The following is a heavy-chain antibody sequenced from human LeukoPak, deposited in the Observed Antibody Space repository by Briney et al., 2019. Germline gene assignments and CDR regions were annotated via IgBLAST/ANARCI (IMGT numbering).Heavy chain of an antibody. D-gene: IGHD2-2*01. Sequence: GGSLRLSCAASGFTVSSNYMSWVRQAPGKGLEWVSVIYSGGSTYYADSVKGRFTISRDNSKNTLYLQMNSLRAEDTAVYYCAREGGSSTSGRWWYTFDYWGQGTLVTVSS. CDR3: AREGGSSTSGRWWYTFDY. CDR2: IYSGGST. J-gene: IGHJ4*02. CDR1: GFTVSSNY. V-gene: IGHV3-53*01.